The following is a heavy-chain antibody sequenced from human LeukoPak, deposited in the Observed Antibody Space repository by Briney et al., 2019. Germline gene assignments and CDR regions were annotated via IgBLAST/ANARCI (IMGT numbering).Heavy chain of an antibody. V-gene: IGHV4-39*01. D-gene: IGHD3-10*01. CDR3: ARQKRGGDAFDI. Sequence: SETLSLTCTVSGGSISSSSYYWGWIRQPPGRGLEWSGSIYYSGSTYYNPSLKSRVTISVDTSKNQFSLKLSSVTAADTAVYYCARQKRGGDAFDIWGQGTMVTVSS. CDR1: GGSISSSSYY. J-gene: IGHJ3*02. CDR2: IYYSGST.